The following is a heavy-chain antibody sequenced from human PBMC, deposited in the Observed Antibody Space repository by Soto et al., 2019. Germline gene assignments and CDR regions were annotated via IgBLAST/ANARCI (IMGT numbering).Heavy chain of an antibody. J-gene: IGHJ5*02. CDR3: SGGGRPGQIDWFDP. Sequence: QVQLQESGPRLVKPSGTLSLTCAVYGGSLSSCNWWSWVRQPPGKGLEWIGEIYRYGSTSYNPSLKSRVTIAVEKSKNQISLKMTSLAAAGTAGYFCSGGGRPGQIDWFDPWGQGILVTVSS. CDR2: IYRYGST. V-gene: IGHV4-4*02. CDR1: GGSLSSCNW. D-gene: IGHD2-21*01.